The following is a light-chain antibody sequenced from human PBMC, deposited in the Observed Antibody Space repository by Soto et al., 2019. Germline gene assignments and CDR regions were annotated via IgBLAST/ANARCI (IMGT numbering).Light chain of an antibody. Sequence: DIQMTQSPSTLSASVGVRVTITCRASQSISSWLAWYQQKPGKAPKLLIYKASSLESGVPSRFSGSGSGTEFTLTISSLQPDDFATYYCQQYNSYPYTFDQGTKVDIK. V-gene: IGKV1-5*03. CDR2: KAS. J-gene: IGKJ2*01. CDR3: QQYNSYPYT. CDR1: QSISSW.